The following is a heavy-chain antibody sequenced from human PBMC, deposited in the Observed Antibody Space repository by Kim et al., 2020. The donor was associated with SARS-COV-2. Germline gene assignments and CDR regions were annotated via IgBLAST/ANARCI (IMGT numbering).Heavy chain of an antibody. D-gene: IGHD4-4*01. Sequence: TYYNPSLQSRVTISVDTSKNQFSLKLSSVTAADTAVYYCATLDYSKIDYWGQGTLVTVSS. CDR2: T. J-gene: IGHJ4*02. V-gene: IGHV4-39*01. CDR3: ATLDYSKIDY.